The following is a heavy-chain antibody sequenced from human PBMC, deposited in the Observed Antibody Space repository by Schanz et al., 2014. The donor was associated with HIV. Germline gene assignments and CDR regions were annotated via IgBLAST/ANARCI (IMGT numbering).Heavy chain of an antibody. D-gene: IGHD2-2*01. Sequence: VQLVESGGGVVQPGRSLRLSCAASGFTFSSYWMHWVRQTPGKGLVWVSRVNGDGSSAAYADSVKGRFTISRDNSKNTLYLQMNSLRREDTAVYYCAKVGRIYSTTWIDYWGQGTLVTVSS. CDR1: GFTFSSYW. J-gene: IGHJ4*02. CDR3: AKVGRIYSTTWIDY. V-gene: IGHV3-74*02. CDR2: VNGDGSSA.